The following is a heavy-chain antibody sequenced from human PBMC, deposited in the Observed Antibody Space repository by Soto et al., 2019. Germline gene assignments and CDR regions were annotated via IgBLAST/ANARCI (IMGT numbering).Heavy chain of an antibody. D-gene: IGHD2-2*01. CDR1: GFTFRNYD. Sequence: GGSLRLSCEASGFTFRNYDMNWARQTPGKGLEWISYINYDSSITYYADSVKGRFAIFRDNAKSSLLLQMNTLRAEDTAVYYCSAYCRSSSCKWFDPWGQGTLVTVSS. J-gene: IGHJ5*02. CDR3: SAYCRSSSCKWFDP. V-gene: IGHV3-48*01. CDR2: INYDSSIT.